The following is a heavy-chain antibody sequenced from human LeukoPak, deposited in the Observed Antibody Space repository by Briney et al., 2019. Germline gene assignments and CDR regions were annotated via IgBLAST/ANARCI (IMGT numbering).Heavy chain of an antibody. CDR2: ISYDGSNK. CDR3: AKDRSSTWSLDY. D-gene: IGHD6-13*01. J-gene: IGHJ4*02. Sequence: GGSLRLSCAASGFTFSSCGMHWVRQAPGKGLEWVAVISYDGSNKYYADSVKGRFTISRDDSKNTLYLQMNSLRAEDTAVYYCAKDRSSTWSLDYRGQGTLVTVSS. CDR1: GFTFSSCG. V-gene: IGHV3-30*18.